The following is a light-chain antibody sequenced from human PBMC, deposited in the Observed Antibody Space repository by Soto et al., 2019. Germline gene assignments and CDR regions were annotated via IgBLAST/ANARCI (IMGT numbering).Light chain of an antibody. J-gene: IGKJ4*01. CDR3: QQYYNTQLT. CDR2: WAS. Sequence: DIMMTQSPDSLAVSLAERATISCNSSQSVFYSSNNKDYLAWYQQRPGQSPKLLIYWASTRESGVTDRFSGSGSGTDFTLTINSLQPEDVAVYYCQQYYNTQLTFGGGTKVEI. V-gene: IGKV4-1*01. CDR1: QSVFYSSNNKDY.